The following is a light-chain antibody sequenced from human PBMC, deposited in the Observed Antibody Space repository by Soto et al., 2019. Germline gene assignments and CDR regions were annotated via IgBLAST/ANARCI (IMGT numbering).Light chain of an antibody. CDR2: GAF. CDR1: QNIISN. J-gene: IGKJ5*01. Sequence: EIVLTQSPATLSSFPGDRVTLSCRASQNIISNLAWYQQKPGQSPRLLIYGAFTRATGIPARFSGSGSGTEFTLTISSLQSEDFEVYYCQQYNNWPITFGQGTRLEIK. CDR3: QQYNNWPIT. V-gene: IGKV3-15*01.